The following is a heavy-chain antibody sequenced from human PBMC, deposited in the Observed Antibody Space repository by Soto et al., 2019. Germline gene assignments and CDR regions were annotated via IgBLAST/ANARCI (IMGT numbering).Heavy chain of an antibody. V-gene: IGHV2-26*01. CDR1: GFSLSNARMG. Sequence: SGPTLVNPTETLTLTCTVSGFSLSNARMGVSWIRQPPGKALEWLAHIFSNDKKSYSTSLKSRLTISKDTSKSQVVLTMTNMDPVDTATYYCARRFYDFWSGYYKGGSYYYMDVGGKGTTVTVSS. CDR2: IFSNDKK. J-gene: IGHJ6*03. D-gene: IGHD3-3*01. CDR3: ARRFYDFWSGYYKGGSYYYMDV.